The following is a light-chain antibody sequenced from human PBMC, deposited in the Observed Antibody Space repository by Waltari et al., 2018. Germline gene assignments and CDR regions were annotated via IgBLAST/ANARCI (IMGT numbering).Light chain of an antibody. CDR1: SSDVGSYNR. CDR2: EVR. Sequence: QSALTQPPSVSGSPGQSVTISCTGTSSDVGSYNRVSWYQQPPGTAPKLMIYEVRNRPSGVPNGFSGAKCGDTASLTISGLQAEDEADYYCSSYTSSSTYVFGTGTKVTVL. J-gene: IGLJ1*01. CDR3: SSYTSSSTYV. V-gene: IGLV2-18*02.